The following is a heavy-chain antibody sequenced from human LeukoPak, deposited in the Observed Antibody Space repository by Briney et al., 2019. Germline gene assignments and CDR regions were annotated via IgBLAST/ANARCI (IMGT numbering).Heavy chain of an antibody. Sequence: GGSLRLSCAASGFTFSSYEMNWVRQAPGKGLEWVSYISSSGSTIYYADSVKGRFTISRDNSKNTLYLQMNSLRAEDTAVYYCARWGSSGWYYDYWGQGTLVTVSS. CDR2: ISSSGSTI. J-gene: IGHJ4*02. D-gene: IGHD6-19*01. CDR1: GFTFSSYE. V-gene: IGHV3-48*03. CDR3: ARWGSSGWYYDY.